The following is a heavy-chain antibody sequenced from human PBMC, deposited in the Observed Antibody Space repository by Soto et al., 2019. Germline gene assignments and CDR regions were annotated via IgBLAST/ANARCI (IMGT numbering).Heavy chain of an antibody. Sequence: QVQLQESGPGLVKPSETQSLTCTVSGGSISSYYWSWIRQPAGKGLEWIGRIYTSGSTNYNPSLKSRVTISVDTSKNQFSLKLSSVTAADTAVYYCARAALSGIAAAGGAFDYWGQGTLVTVSS. D-gene: IGHD6-13*01. CDR1: GGSISSYY. CDR2: IYTSGST. CDR3: ARAALSGIAAAGGAFDY. V-gene: IGHV4-4*07. J-gene: IGHJ4*02.